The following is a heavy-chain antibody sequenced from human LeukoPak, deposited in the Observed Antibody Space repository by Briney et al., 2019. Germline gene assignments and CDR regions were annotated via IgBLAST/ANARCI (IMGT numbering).Heavy chain of an antibody. CDR2: IYYSGST. V-gene: IGHV4-39*07. CDR1: GGSISSSNYY. D-gene: IGHD3-22*01. CDR3: ARDRYYYDSSGPPLDI. J-gene: IGHJ3*02. Sequence: SQTLSLTCSVSGGSISSSNYYWGWIRQPPGKGLEWIGHIYYSGSTYYNPSLKSRVTISVDTSKNQFSLKLSSVTAADTAVYYCARDRYYYDSSGPPLDIWGQGTMVTVSS.